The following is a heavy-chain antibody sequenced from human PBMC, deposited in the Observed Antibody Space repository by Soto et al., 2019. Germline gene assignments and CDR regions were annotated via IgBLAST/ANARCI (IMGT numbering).Heavy chain of an antibody. V-gene: IGHV3-7*04. CDR1: GFTFAASW. Sequence: EVQLVESGGGLVQPGGSLRLSCAVSGFTFAASWMTWVRQAPGKGLEWVANIRPDGNEEHYVDSVRGRFTISRDNAGNSLYLQMNSLRAEETAVYYCAGGRDYYFDYWGQGALITVSS. CDR3: AGGRDYYFDY. J-gene: IGHJ4*02. CDR2: IRPDGNEE.